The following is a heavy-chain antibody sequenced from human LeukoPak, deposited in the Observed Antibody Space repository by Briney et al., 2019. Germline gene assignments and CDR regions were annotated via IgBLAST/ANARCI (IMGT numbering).Heavy chain of an antibody. J-gene: IGHJ3*02. Sequence: KPSETLSLTCTVSGGSISSSSYYWGWIRQPPGKGLEWIGSIYYSGSTNYDPSLKSRVTISVDTSKNQFSLKLSSVTAADTAVYYCARSEAYYDFWSGYYPDALDIWGQGTMVTVSS. CDR2: IYYSGST. D-gene: IGHD3-3*01. V-gene: IGHV4-39*07. CDR1: GGSISSSSYY. CDR3: ARSEAYYDFWSGYYPDALDI.